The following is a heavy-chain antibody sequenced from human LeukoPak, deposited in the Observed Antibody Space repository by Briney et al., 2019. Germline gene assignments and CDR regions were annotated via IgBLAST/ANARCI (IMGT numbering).Heavy chain of an antibody. CDR3: ARGPRYSFY. Sequence: GGSLGLSCAASGFIVSHNYMTWVRQAPGKGLEWISVIYIDGTTYYADSVKGRFTISRDQANNTLYLQMNTLRDEDTAVYYCARGPRYSFYWGQGTLVSVSS. V-gene: IGHV3-53*01. CDR1: GFIVSHNY. D-gene: IGHD6-13*01. J-gene: IGHJ4*02. CDR2: IYIDGTT.